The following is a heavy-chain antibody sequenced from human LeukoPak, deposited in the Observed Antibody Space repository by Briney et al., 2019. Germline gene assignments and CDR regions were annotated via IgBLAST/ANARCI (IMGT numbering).Heavy chain of an antibody. Sequence: ASVKVSCKASGYTFTSYDINWVRQATGQGLEWMGWMNPNSGNTGYAQKFQDRVTMTRNTSISTAYMELSSLRSEDTAVYYCARVLRGVPYAFDIWGQGTMVTVSS. V-gene: IGHV1-8*01. CDR1: GYTFTSYD. D-gene: IGHD1-26*01. CDR2: MNPNSGNT. J-gene: IGHJ3*02. CDR3: ARVLRGVPYAFDI.